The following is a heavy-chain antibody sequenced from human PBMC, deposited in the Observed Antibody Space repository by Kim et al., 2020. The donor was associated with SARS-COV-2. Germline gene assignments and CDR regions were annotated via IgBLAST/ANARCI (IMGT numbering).Heavy chain of an antibody. Sequence: GGSLRLSCAASGLNFNIQYMTWVRQAPGKGLEWVSFIGGSDGVVSYADSVRGRFAISRDNARNTVYLQMNSLRAEHTAIYYCAPLHFYSSAHWGQGTLVTVSS. CDR2: IGGSDGVV. V-gene: IGHV3-48*03. D-gene: IGHD6-19*01. CDR1: GLNFNIQY. CDR3: APLHFYSSAH. J-gene: IGHJ4*02.